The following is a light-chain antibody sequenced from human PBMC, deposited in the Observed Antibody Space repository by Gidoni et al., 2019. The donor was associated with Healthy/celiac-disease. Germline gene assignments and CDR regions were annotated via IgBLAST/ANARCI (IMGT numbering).Light chain of an antibody. CDR2: WAS. V-gene: IGKV4-1*01. J-gene: IGKJ4*01. Sequence: DIVMPQSRDSLAVSLGERATINCKSSQSVLYSSNTKNYLAWYQQKPGQPPKLLIYWASTRESGVPDRFSGSWSGTDFPLTISSLQAEDVAVYYCQQYYSTPPTFGGGTKVEIK. CDR1: QSVLYSSNTKNY. CDR3: QQYYSTPPT.